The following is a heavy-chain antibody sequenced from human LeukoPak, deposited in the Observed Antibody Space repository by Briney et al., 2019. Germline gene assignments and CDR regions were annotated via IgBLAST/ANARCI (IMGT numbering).Heavy chain of an antibody. CDR1: GGTFSSYA. V-gene: IGHV1-69*04. J-gene: IGHJ3*02. Sequence: ASVEVSCKASGGTFSSYAISWVRQAPGQGLEWMGRIIPILGIANYAQKFQGRVTITADKSTSTAYMELSSLRSEDTAVYYCARALPAWISGDAFDIWGQGTMVTVSS. D-gene: IGHD3-10*01. CDR3: ARALPAWISGDAFDI. CDR2: IIPILGIA.